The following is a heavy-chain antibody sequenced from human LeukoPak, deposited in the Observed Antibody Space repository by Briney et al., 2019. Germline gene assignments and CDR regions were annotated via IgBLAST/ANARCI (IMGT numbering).Heavy chain of an antibody. CDR2: ISSIGTTI. D-gene: IGHD1-26*01. J-gene: IGHJ4*02. V-gene: IGHV3-48*03. CDR1: GFTFSIYE. CDR3: ARGERGDY. Sequence: GGSLRLSCAASGFTFSIYEMNWVRQAPGKGLEWVSYISSIGTTIYYTDSVKGRFTISRDNAKNSLYLQMNSLRAEDTAVYYCARGERGDYWGQGTLVTVSS.